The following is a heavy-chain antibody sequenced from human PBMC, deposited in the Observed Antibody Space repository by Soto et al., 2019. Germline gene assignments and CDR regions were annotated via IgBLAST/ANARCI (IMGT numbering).Heavy chain of an antibody. V-gene: IGHV6-1*01. CDR1: GDSVSGNSAA. D-gene: IGHD2-2*01. J-gene: IGHJ6*02. CDR3: ARGRWDIVVVPAAIEHYGMDV. CDR2: TYYRSKWYN. Sequence: PSQTLSLTCAISGDSVSGNSAAWNWIRQSPSRGLEWLGRTYYRSKWYNDYAVSVKSRITINPDTSKNQFSLQLNSVTPEDTAVYYCARGRWDIVVVPAAIEHYGMDVWGQGITVTVSS.